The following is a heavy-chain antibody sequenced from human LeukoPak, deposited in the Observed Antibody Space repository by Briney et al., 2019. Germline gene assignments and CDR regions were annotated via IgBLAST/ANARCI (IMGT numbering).Heavy chain of an antibody. V-gene: IGHV1-46*01. D-gene: IGHD2-21*02. J-gene: IGHJ3*02. CDR1: GGTFSSYA. CDR3: ARGVVTATQHDAFDI. CDR2: INPSGGST. Sequence: EASVKVSCKASGGTFSSYAISWVRQAPGQGLEWMGIINPSGGSTSYAQKFQGRVTMTRDTSTSTVYMELSSLRSEDTAVYYCARGVVTATQHDAFDIWGQGTMVTVSS.